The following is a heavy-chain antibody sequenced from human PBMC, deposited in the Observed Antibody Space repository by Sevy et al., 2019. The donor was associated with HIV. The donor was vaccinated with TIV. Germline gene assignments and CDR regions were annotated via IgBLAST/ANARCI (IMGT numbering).Heavy chain of an antibody. J-gene: IGHJ4*02. CDR1: GFTFSPYS. Sequence: GGSLRLSCTASGFTFSPYSMNWIRQAPGKGLEWLSYISGTGNTIYYAGSVKGRFTISRDNAKNSLYLQMNSLRAEDTAVHYCARVPLYSDSHINDYWGQGTLVTVSS. D-gene: IGHD3-22*01. CDR3: ARVPLYSDSHINDY. CDR2: ISGTGNTI. V-gene: IGHV3-48*04.